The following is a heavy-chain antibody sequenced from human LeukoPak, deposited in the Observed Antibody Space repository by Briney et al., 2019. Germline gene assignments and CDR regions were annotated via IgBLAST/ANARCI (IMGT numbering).Heavy chain of an antibody. D-gene: IGHD2-15*01. CDR3: AKGRSISCSGGTCYPFDF. Sequence: ETLSLTCTVSGGSIRSSYYYWGWIRQAPGKGLEWVSGITSGGATYYADSVKGRFTISRDTSKNTLYLQVNSLRAEDTAVYYCAKGRSISCSGGTCYPFDFWGQGSLVTVSS. J-gene: IGHJ4*02. CDR1: GGSIRSSYYY. CDR2: ITSGGAT. V-gene: IGHV3-53*01.